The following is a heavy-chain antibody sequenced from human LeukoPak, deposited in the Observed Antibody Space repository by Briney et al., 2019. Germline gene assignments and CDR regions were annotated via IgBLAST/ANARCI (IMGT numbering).Heavy chain of an antibody. CDR3: ARDIRIAAAGYYYYYGMGV. Sequence: GGSLRLSCAASGFTVSSNYMSWVRQAPGKGLEWVSVIYSGGSTYYADSVKGRFTISRDNSKNTLYLQMNSLRAEDAAVYYCARDIRIAAAGYYYYYGMGVWGQGTTVTVSS. CDR2: IYSGGST. V-gene: IGHV3-53*01. J-gene: IGHJ6*02. CDR1: GFTVSSNY. D-gene: IGHD6-13*01.